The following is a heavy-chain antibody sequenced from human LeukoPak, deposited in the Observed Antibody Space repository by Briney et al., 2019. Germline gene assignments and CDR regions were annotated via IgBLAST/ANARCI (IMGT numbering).Heavy chain of an antibody. CDR3: AKAASYSNYFDY. CDR2: IRYDGSNK. V-gene: IGHV3-30*02. Sequence: PGGSLRPSCAASGFTFSSYGLHWVRQAPGKGLEWVAFIRYDGSNKYYADSVKGRFTISRDNSKNTLYLQMNSLRAEDTAVYYCAKAASYSNYFDYWGQGTLVTVSS. J-gene: IGHJ4*02. D-gene: IGHD4-11*01. CDR1: GFTFSSYG.